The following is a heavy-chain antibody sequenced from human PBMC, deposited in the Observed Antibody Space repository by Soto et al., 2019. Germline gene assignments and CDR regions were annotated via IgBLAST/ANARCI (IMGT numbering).Heavy chain of an antibody. CDR2: IKEDGTEE. Sequence: EVQLVESGGDLVQPGGSLRLSCAVSGFTFSHYWMTWVRQAPGKGLEWVANIKEDGTEENYVDSVKGRFTISRDNAKNSLYLQMNSLRPDDPAVYYCARCASEVDYWGQGTLVVVSS. CDR3: ARCASEVDY. D-gene: IGHD1-26*01. V-gene: IGHV3-7*01. CDR1: GFTFSHYW. J-gene: IGHJ4*02.